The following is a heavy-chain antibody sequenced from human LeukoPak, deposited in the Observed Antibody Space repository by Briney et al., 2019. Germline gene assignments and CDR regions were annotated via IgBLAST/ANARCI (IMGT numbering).Heavy chain of an antibody. CDR3: ARDEVGDSSGYFHYTKNSFDY. J-gene: IGHJ4*02. Sequence: GGSLRLSCAASGFTFSHYGVHWVRQAPGKGLEWVAVISYDGSNKYFADSVKGRFTISRDNSKNTLYLQMNSLRADDTAVYYCARDEVGDSSGYFHYTKNSFDYWGQGTLVTVSS. CDR1: GFTFSHYG. D-gene: IGHD3-22*01. CDR2: ISYDGSNK. V-gene: IGHV3-30*03.